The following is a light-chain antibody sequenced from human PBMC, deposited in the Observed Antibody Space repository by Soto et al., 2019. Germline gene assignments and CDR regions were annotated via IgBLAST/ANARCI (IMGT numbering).Light chain of an antibody. V-gene: IGKV1-39*01. J-gene: IGKJ4*01. CDR2: AAS. Sequence: DIQMTQSPSSLAASVGDRVTITCRASQTISNYLNWYQQKPGKVPKLLIYAASSLHSGVPSRFSGSGSGTDFTLTISSLQPEDFATYYCQQRYSTPLTFGGGTKVDIK. CDR1: QTISNY. CDR3: QQRYSTPLT.